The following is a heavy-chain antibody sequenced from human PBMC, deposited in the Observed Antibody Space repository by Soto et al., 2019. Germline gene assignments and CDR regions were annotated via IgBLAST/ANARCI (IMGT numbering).Heavy chain of an antibody. J-gene: IGHJ3*02. CDR2: ISGSGGST. CDR1: GFTFSSYA. Sequence: PGGSLRLSCAASGFTFSSYAMSWVRQAPGKGLEWVSAISGSGGSTYYADSVKGRFTISRDNSKNTLYLQMNSLRAEDTAVYYCAKDSDYDILTGYYWGDLGDIWGQGTMVTVSS. CDR3: AKDSDYDILTGYYWGDLGDI. D-gene: IGHD3-9*01. V-gene: IGHV3-23*01.